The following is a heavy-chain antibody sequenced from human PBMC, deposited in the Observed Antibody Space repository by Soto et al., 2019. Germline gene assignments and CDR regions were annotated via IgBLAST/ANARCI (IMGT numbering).Heavy chain of an antibody. D-gene: IGHD5-12*01. CDR2: ISAYNGNT. CDR3: ARDLVPGYTGFSDY. J-gene: IGHJ4*02. CDR1: GYTFTSYG. Sequence: ASVKISCKASGYTFTSYGISWVRQAPGQGLEWMGWISAYNGNTNYAQKLQGRVTMTTDTSSTTAYMELRSLTSDDTAVYYCARDLVPGYTGFSDYWGQGTLVTVSS. V-gene: IGHV1-18*01.